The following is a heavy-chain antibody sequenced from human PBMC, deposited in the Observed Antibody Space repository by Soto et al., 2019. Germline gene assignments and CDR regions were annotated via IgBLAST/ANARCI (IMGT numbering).Heavy chain of an antibody. Sequence: EVQLVQSGADVKKPGESLKTSCRGSGYSFTSYWIGWVRLMPGKGLEWMGIIYPGDSGTRYRPSFQGPVTISADKSISTAYLQWSSLQASDTAMYYCVREPYYYDSSAVDYWCQGNLVTVSS. CDR1: GYSFTSYW. J-gene: IGHJ4*02. D-gene: IGHD3-22*01. CDR2: IYPGDSGT. V-gene: IGHV5-51*01. CDR3: VREPYYYDSSAVDY.